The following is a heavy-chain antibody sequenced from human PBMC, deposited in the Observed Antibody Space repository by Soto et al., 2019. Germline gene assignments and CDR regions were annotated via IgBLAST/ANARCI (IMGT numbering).Heavy chain of an antibody. J-gene: IGHJ4*02. CDR3: ATGVRLGELSSTFDY. Sequence: SVKVSCKVSGYTLTELSMHWVRQAPGKGLEWMGGFDPEDGETIYAQKFQGRVTMTEDTSTDTAYMELSSLRSEDTAVYYCATGVRLGELSSTFDYWGQGTLVTVS. D-gene: IGHD3-16*02. CDR2: FDPEDGET. V-gene: IGHV1-24*01. CDR1: GYTLTELS.